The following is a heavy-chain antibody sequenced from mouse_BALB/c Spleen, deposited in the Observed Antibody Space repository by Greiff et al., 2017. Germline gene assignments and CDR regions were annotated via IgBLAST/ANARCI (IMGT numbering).Heavy chain of an antibody. V-gene: IGHV5-17*02. J-gene: IGHJ1*01. Sequence: EVQRVESGGGLVQPGGSRKLSCAASGFTFSSFGMHWVRQAPEKGLEWVAYISSGSSTIYYADTVKGRFTISRDNPKNTLFLQMTSLRSEDTAMYYCARGYGSRDWYFDVWGAGTTVTVSS. CDR1: GFTFSSFG. CDR3: ARGYGSRDWYFDV. D-gene: IGHD1-1*01. CDR2: ISSGSSTI.